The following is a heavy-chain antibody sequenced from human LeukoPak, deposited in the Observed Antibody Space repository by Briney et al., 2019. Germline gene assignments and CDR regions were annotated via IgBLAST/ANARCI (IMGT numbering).Heavy chain of an antibody. D-gene: IGHD6-19*01. Sequence: PSETLSLTCTVSGGSISNYYWSWIRQPPGKGLEWIGYVYYSGSTNYNPSLKSRVTISVDTSKNQFSLKLSSVTAADTAVYFCAREVVAVAGSYFDSWGQGTLVTVSS. CDR2: VYYSGST. CDR1: GGSISNYY. J-gene: IGHJ4*02. CDR3: AREVVAVAGSYFDS. V-gene: IGHV4-59*01.